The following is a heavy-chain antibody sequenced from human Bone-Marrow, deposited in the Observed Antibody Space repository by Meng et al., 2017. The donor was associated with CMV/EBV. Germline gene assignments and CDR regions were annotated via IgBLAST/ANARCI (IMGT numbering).Heavy chain of an antibody. D-gene: IGHD6-6*01. V-gene: IGHV3-30*02. CDR2: IRYDGSNK. Sequence: GESLKISCAASGFTFSSYGMHWVRQAPGKGLEWVAFIRYDGSNKYYADSVKGRFTISRDNSKNTLFLQMNSLRAGDTAVYYCAKDTRTGGVALRPTGYGMDVWGQGTTVTVSS. CDR1: GFTFSSYG. J-gene: IGHJ6*02. CDR3: AKDTRTGGVALRPTGYGMDV.